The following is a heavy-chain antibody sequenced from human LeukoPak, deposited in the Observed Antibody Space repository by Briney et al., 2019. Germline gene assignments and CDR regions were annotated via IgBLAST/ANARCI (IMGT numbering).Heavy chain of an antibody. CDR3: ARARIDYYGSGSYFTGDQYNWFDP. Sequence: GGSLRLSCAASGLTFSSYWMSWVRPAPGKGLEWVANIKQDGSEKYYVDSVKGRFTISRDNAKNSLYLQMNSLRAEDTAVYYCARARIDYYGSGSYFTGDQYNWFDPWGQGTLVTVSS. CDR1: GLTFSSYW. V-gene: IGHV3-7*01. J-gene: IGHJ5*02. CDR2: IKQDGSEK. D-gene: IGHD3-10*01.